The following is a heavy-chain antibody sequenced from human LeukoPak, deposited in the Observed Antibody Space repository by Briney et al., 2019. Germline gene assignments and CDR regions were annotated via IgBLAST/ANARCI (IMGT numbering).Heavy chain of an antibody. V-gene: IGHV3-7*04. D-gene: IGHD6-13*01. CDR1: EFTFSSYW. CDR3: ASDPYSNFFGAFDI. CDR2: IKPDGSDK. Sequence: AGGSLRLSCVASEFTFSSYWMTWVRQAPGKGLEWVANIKPDGSDKYYVDTVKGRFAISRDNAKNSLYIQMNSLRAEDTAVYYCASDPYSNFFGAFDIWGQGTMVTVSS. J-gene: IGHJ3*02.